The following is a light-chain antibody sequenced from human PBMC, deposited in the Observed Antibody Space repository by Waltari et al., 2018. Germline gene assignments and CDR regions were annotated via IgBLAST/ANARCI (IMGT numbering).Light chain of an antibody. J-gene: IGLJ3*02. CDR1: SSNIGAGSD. CDR3: QSYDPSLIAWV. V-gene: IGLV1-40*01. CDR2: DNS. Sequence: QSVLTQPPSVSGAPGQRVIISCTGSSSNIGAGSDVPWYQLLRGTAPKLLIYDNSTRPSGVPDRFSASESGTSAALAITGLQAEDEADYYCQSYDPSLIAWVFGGGTELTVL.